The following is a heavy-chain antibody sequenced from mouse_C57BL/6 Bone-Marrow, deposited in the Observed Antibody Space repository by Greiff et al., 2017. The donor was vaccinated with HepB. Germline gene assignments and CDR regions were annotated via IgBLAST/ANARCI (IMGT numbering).Heavy chain of an antibody. CDR2: IYPGDGDT. CDR3: ESENDGLFAY. J-gene: IGHJ3*01. Sequence: QVQLQQSGPELVKPGASVKISCKASGYAFSSSWMNWVKQRPGKGLEWIGRIYPGDGDTNYDGKFKGKATLTADKSSSTAYMQLSSLTSEDSAVYFCESENDGLFAYWGQGTLVTVSA. V-gene: IGHV1-82*01. CDR1: GYAFSSSW. D-gene: IGHD2-3*01.